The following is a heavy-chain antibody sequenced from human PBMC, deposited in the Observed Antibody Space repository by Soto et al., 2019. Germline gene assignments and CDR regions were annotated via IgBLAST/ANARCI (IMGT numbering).Heavy chain of an antibody. CDR3: ARQPFMNVGNGVYYFDY. J-gene: IGHJ4*02. D-gene: IGHD1-1*01. CDR1: GGSISSGGYS. Sequence: QLQLQESGSGLVKPSQTLSLTCAVSGGSISSGGYSWSWIRQPPGKGLEWIGYIYHSGSTYYNPSLKSRVTMSVDRFTNQCSLKLSSVTAADTAVYYGARQPFMNVGNGVYYFDYWGQGTLVTVSS. CDR2: IYHSGST. V-gene: IGHV4-30-2*01.